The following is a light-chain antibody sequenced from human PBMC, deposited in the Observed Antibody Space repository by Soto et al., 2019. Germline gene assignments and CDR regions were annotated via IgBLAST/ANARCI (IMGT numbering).Light chain of an antibody. CDR3: QSYDTSNHGI. Sequence: NFMLTQPHSVSESPGKTVTISCTRSSGSIASNYVQWYQQRPGSAPTTVIYEDNQRPSGVPDRFSGSIDSSSNSASLTISGLKTEDDADYYCQSYDTSNHGIFGTGTKVTVL. CDR2: EDN. J-gene: IGLJ1*01. V-gene: IGLV6-57*03. CDR1: SGSIASNY.